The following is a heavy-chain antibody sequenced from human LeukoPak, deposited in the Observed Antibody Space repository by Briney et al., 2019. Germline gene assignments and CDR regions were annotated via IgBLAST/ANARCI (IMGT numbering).Heavy chain of an antibody. D-gene: IGHD6-6*01. CDR3: ARGGAARPDI. V-gene: IGHV3-21*01. CDR2: ISSSSSYI. J-gene: IGHJ3*02. Sequence: GGSLRLSCAASGFTFSSYTMNWVRQAPGKGLEWVSSISSSSSYIYYADSVKGRFTISGDNAKNSLYLQMNSLRAEDTAVYYCARGGAARPDIWGQGTMVTVSS. CDR1: GFTFSSYT.